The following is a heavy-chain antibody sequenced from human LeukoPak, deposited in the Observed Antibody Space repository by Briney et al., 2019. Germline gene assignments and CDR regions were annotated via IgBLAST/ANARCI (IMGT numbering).Heavy chain of an antibody. V-gene: IGHV3-23*01. Sequence: GGSLRLSCAASGFTFSSYAMSWVRQAPGKGLERVSAISGSGGSTYYADSVKGRFTISRDNSKNTLYLQMNSLRAEDTAVYYCAKDPSWTGYSSGWYDYWGQGTLVTVSS. CDR3: AKDPSWTGYSSGWYDY. CDR2: ISGSGGST. D-gene: IGHD6-19*01. CDR1: GFTFSSYA. J-gene: IGHJ4*02.